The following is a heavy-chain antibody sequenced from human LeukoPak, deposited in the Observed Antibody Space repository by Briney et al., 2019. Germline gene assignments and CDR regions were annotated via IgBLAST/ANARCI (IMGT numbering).Heavy chain of an antibody. V-gene: IGHV3-30*04. J-gene: IGHJ6*02. CDR1: GFTFSSYA. CDR3: VSIYCSNTICYDYYVIDV. Sequence: GGSLRLSCAASGFTFSSYAMHWVRQAPGKGLEWVAIISCDGSNKYYADSVKGRFTISRDNSKNTLYLQMNSLRAEDTAVYYCVSIYCSNTICYDYYVIDVGGGETTV. CDR2: ISCDGSNK. D-gene: IGHD2-2*01.